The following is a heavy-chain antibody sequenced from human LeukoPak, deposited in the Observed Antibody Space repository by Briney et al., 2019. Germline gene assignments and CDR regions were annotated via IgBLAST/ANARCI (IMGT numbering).Heavy chain of an antibody. J-gene: IGHJ4*02. Sequence: SETLSLTCTVSGGSISSGNYYWSWIRQPAGKGLEWIGRIYTSGSTNYNPSLKSRVTISLDTSKNQFSLKLSSVTAADTAVYYCARRVVGWFGEYFDYWGQGTLVTVSS. CDR3: ARRVVGWFGEYFDY. V-gene: IGHV4-61*02. D-gene: IGHD3-10*01. CDR2: IYTSGST. CDR1: GGSISSGNYY.